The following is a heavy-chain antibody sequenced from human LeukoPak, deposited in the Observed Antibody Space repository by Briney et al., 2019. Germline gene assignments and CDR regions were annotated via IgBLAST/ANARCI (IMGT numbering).Heavy chain of an antibody. Sequence: GGSLRLSCAASGFTFSYYSMNWVRQAPGKGLEWVSSISGSSDYTFYGDSVKGRFTISRDNAKNSLFLDMKSLRADDTAVYYCAKGSATDTLFYFDFWGQGALVTVSA. V-gene: IGHV3-21*01. CDR3: AKGSATDTLFYFDF. D-gene: IGHD6-13*01. CDR1: GFTFSYYS. CDR2: ISGSSDYT. J-gene: IGHJ4*02.